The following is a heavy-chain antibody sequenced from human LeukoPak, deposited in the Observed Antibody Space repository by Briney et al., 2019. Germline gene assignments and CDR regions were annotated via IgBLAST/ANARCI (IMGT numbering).Heavy chain of an antibody. CDR3: ANARGPAASYYYYYYYMDV. CDR2: ISSSSSTI. J-gene: IGHJ6*03. CDR1: GFTFSSYS. V-gene: IGHV3-48*01. D-gene: IGHD2-2*01. Sequence: GGSLRLSCAASGFTFSSYSMNWARQAPGKGLECVSYISSSSSTIYYADSVKGRFTISRDNAKNSLYLQMNSLRAEDTAVYYCANARGPAASYYYYYYYMDVWGKGTTVTVSS.